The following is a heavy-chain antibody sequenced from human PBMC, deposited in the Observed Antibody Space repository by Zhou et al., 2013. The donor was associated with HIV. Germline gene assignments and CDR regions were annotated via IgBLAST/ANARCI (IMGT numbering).Heavy chain of an antibody. D-gene: IGHD1-1*01. Sequence: QVHLVQSGAEVKKPGSSVKVSCKASGGTFSGYGVSWVRQAPGQGLEWMGGIIPSLGSTNYAQRFQDRVTITTDEFTNTVYMELSSLTSQDTAMYYCATDLSFQLQGWFDPWGQGTLVTVSS. V-gene: IGHV1-69*05. CDR2: IIPSLGST. CDR1: GGTFSGYG. J-gene: IGHJ5*02. CDR3: ATDLSFQLQGWFDP.